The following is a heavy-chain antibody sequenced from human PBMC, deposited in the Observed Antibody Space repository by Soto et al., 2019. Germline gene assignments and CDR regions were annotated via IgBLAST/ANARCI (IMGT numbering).Heavy chain of an antibody. CDR3: ARERGRHGFDP. CDR1: GYTFTSYG. J-gene: IGHJ5*02. D-gene: IGHD1-1*01. CDR2: INAGNGNT. Sequence: ASVKVSCKASGYTFTSYGIHWVRQAPGQRLEWMGWINAGNGNTKYSQKFQGRVTITRDTSASTAYMELSSLRSEDTAVYYCARERGRHGFDPWGQGTLVTVSS. V-gene: IGHV1-3*01.